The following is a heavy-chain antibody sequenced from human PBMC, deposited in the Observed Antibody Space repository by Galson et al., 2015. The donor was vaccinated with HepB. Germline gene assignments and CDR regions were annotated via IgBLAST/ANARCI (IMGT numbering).Heavy chain of an antibody. J-gene: IGHJ6*02. CDR1: GGSISSYY. Sequence: SETLSLTCTVSGGSISSYYWSWIRQPPGKGLEWIGYIYYSGSTNYNPSLKSRVTISVDTSKNQFSLKLSSVTVADTAVYYCARLSTPHLYYYYGMDVWGQGTTVTVSS. V-gene: IGHV4-59*08. D-gene: IGHD2-15*01. CDR3: ARLSTPHLYYYYGMDV. CDR2: IYYSGST.